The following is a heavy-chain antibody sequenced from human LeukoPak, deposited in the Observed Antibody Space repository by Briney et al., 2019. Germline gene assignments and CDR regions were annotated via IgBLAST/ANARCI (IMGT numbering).Heavy chain of an antibody. CDR3: ARGRDGYSDY. CDR1: GFTFSSYA. Sequence: GGSLRLSCAASGFTFSSYAKHWVRQAPGKGLEWVAVISYDGSNKYYADSVKGRFTISRDNSKNTLYLQMNSLRAEDTAVYYCARGRDGYSDYWGQGTLVTVSS. V-gene: IGHV3-30*04. CDR2: ISYDGSNK. J-gene: IGHJ4*02. D-gene: IGHD5-24*01.